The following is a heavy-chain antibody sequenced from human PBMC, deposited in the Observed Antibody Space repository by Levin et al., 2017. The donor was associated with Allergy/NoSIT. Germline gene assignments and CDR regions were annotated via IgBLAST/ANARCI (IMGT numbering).Heavy chain of an antibody. J-gene: IGHJ3*01. CDR1: GGAISIFY. CDR2: ITHSGRT. CDR3: ARDTGGFAFDL. Sequence: PSETLSLTCTLSGGAISIFYWNWIRQSPGKGLEWLRYITHSGRTNYNPSLKSRLTVSLDTSKNQFSLNLNSMTTADTAIYYCARDTGGFAFDLWGQGTLVTVSS. D-gene: IGHD6-25*01. V-gene: IGHV4-59*01.